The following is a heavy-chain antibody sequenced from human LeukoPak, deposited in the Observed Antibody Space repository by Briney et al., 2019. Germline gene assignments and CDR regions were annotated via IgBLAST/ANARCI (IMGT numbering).Heavy chain of an antibody. CDR2: ISGSGGST. CDR1: GFTFGDYT. CDR3: AKAPPIFGVVFFDY. J-gene: IGHJ4*02. V-gene: IGHV3-23*01. Sequence: PGGSLRLSCTASGFTFGDYTMSWVRQAPGKGLEWVSAISGSGGSTYYADSVKGRFTISRDNSKNTLYLQMNSLRAEDTAVYYCAKAPPIFGVVFFDYWGQGTLVTVSS. D-gene: IGHD3-3*01.